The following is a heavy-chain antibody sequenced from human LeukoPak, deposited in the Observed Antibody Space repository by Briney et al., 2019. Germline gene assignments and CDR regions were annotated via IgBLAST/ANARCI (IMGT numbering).Heavy chain of an antibody. CDR2: IYHSGNT. CDR1: GYSISSGYY. CDR3: ARVFSGLDY. Sequence: SETLSLTCTVSGYSISSGYYWGWIRQPPGKGLEWIASIYHSGNTFYNPSLKSRVTISVDTSKNQFSLELSSVTAADTAVYYCARVFSGLDYWGQGTLVTVSS. D-gene: IGHD2-8*02. V-gene: IGHV4-38-2*02. J-gene: IGHJ4*02.